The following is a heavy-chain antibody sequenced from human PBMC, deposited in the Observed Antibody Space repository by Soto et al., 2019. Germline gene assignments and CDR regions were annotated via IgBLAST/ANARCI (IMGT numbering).Heavy chain of an antibody. J-gene: IGHJ4*02. D-gene: IGHD4-17*01. CDR2: IGFAGNNK. Sequence: GGSLRLSCVASGFPFDSYGIHWVRRAPGKGLEWVATIGFAGNNKYYADSVKGRFTITKDTSKNQVVLTMTNMDPVDTATYYCAHLTTGGFYFDYWGQGTLVTVSS. CDR1: GFPFDSYG. V-gene: IGHV3-30*02. CDR3: AHLTTGGFYFDY.